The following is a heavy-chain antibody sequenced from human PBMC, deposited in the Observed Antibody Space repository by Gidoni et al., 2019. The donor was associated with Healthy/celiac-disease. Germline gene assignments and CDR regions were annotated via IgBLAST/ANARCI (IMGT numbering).Heavy chain of an antibody. CDR1: GGSISSSSYY. CDR2: IYYSGST. J-gene: IGHJ5*02. Sequence: QLQLQESGPGLVKPSETLSLTCTVSGGSISSSSYYWGWIRQPPGKGLAWIGSIYYSGSTYYNPSLKSRVTISVDTSKNQFALKLSSVTAADTAVYYCARQPRITMIVEKRGWFDPWGQGTLVTVSS. D-gene: IGHD3-22*01. V-gene: IGHV4-39*01. CDR3: ARQPRITMIVEKRGWFDP.